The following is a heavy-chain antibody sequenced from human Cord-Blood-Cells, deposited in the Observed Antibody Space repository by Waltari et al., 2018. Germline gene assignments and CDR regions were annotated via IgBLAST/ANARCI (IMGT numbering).Heavy chain of an antibody. D-gene: IGHD1-1*01. V-gene: IGHV1-2*02. Sequence: QVQLVQSGAEVKKPGASVKVSCKASGYTFTGYYMHWVRQAPGQGLEWMGWSDPNSGGTNYAQKFQGRVTMTRDTSISTAYMELSRLRSDDTAVYYCAKDLGGYTLNWFDPWGQGTLVTVSS. J-gene: IGHJ5*02. CDR2: SDPNSGGT. CDR1: GYTFTGYY. CDR3: AKDLGGYTLNWFDP.